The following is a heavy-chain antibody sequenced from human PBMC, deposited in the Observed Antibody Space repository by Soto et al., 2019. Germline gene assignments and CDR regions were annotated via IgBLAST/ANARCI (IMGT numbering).Heavy chain of an antibody. Sequence: ASVKVSCKASGYTFTSYGISWVRQAPGQGLEWMGWIRAYNGNTNYAQKLQGRVTMTTDTSTSTAYMELRSLRSDDTAVYYCAREEDSSGYYWAPCSPRRVKIDPWGKRTLVTVSS. CDR2: IRAYNGNT. J-gene: IGHJ5*02. CDR1: GYTFTSYG. CDR3: AREEDSSGYYWAPCSPRRVKIDP. D-gene: IGHD3-22*01. V-gene: IGHV1-18*01.